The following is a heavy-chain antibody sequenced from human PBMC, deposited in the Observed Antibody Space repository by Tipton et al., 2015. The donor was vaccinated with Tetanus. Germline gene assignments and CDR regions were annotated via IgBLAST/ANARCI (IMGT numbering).Heavy chain of an antibody. Sequence: SLRLSCAASGFTFSGHSMNWVRQAPGQGLEWISYISSTSNAIYYADSVKGRFTISRDNAKNSLYLQLSSLRDEDTAVYYCARDRGAFTVTKSRDYWGRGTLVTVSS. J-gene: IGHJ4*02. V-gene: IGHV3-48*02. CDR1: GFTFSGHS. D-gene: IGHD4-17*01. CDR2: ISSTSNAI. CDR3: ARDRGAFTVTKSRDY.